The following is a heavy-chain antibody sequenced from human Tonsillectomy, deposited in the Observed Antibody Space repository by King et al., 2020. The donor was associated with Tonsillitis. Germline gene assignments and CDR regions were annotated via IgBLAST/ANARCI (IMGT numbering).Heavy chain of an antibody. CDR3: AKDYYDSSGFYRGFDY. D-gene: IGHD3-22*01. CDR1: GFTFSSYG. Sequence: EVQLVESGGGLVQPGGSLRLSCAASGFTFSSYGMSWVRQAPGKGLEWVSVISGSGGSKNYADSVKGRFTISRDNSKNTLYLQMNSLRADDTAVYYCAKDYYDSSGFYRGFDYWGQGTLVTVSS. V-gene: IGHV3-23*04. J-gene: IGHJ4*02. CDR2: ISGSGGSK.